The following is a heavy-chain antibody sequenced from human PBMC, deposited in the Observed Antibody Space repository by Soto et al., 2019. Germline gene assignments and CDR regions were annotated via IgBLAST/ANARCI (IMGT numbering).Heavy chain of an antibody. CDR3: AREGPITMVRGVIINDY. Sequence: SETLSLTCAVYGGSFSGYYWSWIRQPPGKGLEWIGEINHSGSTNYNPSLKSRVTISVDTSKNQFSLKLSSVTAADTAVYYCAREGPITMVRGVIINDYWGQGTLVTVSS. J-gene: IGHJ4*02. CDR2: INHSGST. D-gene: IGHD3-10*01. V-gene: IGHV4-34*01. CDR1: GGSFSGYY.